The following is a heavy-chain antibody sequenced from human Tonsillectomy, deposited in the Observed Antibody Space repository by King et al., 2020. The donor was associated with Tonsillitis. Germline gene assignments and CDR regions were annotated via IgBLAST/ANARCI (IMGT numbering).Heavy chain of an antibody. CDR1: GFTFRNYG. Sequence: QLVQSGGGVVQPGRSLRLSCAASGFTFRNYGMHWVRQAPGKGLDGVAVISYDGSRKNYADSVKGRFAISRDNSNSTVYLQVNSLRAEDTALYYCARERLYSSGWGIDYWGQGTPVTVSS. V-gene: IGHV3-33*05. D-gene: IGHD6-25*01. CDR2: ISYDGSRK. J-gene: IGHJ4*02. CDR3: ARERLYSSGWGIDY.